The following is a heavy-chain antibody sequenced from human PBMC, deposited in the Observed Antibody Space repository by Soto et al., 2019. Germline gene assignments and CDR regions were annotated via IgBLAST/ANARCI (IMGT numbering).Heavy chain of an antibody. D-gene: IGHD3-10*01. V-gene: IGHV3-53*01. CDR3: ARPKSYYGSGSVYYGMDV. Sequence: EVQLVESGGGLIQPGGSLRLSCAASGFTVSSNYMSWVRQAPGKGLEWVSVIYSGGSTYYADSVKGRFTISRDNSKNTLYLQMNSLRAEDTAVYYCARPKSYYGSGSVYYGMDVWGQGTTVTVSS. J-gene: IGHJ6*02. CDR1: GFTVSSNY. CDR2: IYSGGST.